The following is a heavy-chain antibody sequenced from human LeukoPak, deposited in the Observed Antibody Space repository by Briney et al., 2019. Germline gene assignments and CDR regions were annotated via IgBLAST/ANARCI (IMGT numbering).Heavy chain of an antibody. CDR1: GFTFSSYS. Sequence: GGSLRLSCAASGFTFSSYSVIWARQAPGKGLEWVSYVSSSGTTIYYADSVKGRFTISRDNAKNTLYLQMNSLRAEDTAVYYCARDRYSSGWGYFDYWGQGALVTVSS. V-gene: IGHV3-48*04. D-gene: IGHD6-19*01. CDR3: ARDRYSSGWGYFDY. CDR2: VSSSGTTI. J-gene: IGHJ4*02.